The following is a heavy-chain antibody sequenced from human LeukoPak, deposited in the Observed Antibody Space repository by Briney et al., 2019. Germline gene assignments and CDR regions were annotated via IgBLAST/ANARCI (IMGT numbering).Heavy chain of an antibody. CDR1: GGSISTFY. V-gene: IGHV4-59*01. CDR2: IYYTGST. CDR3: ARGTDGRRYFDL. Sequence: PSETLSLTCTVSGGSISTFYWSWIRQPPGKGMEWIGFIYYTGSTNYNPSLKSRVTISLDTSKNQFSLRLTSVTAAGTAVYYCARGTDGRRYFDLWGRGTLLTVSP. D-gene: IGHD5-24*01. J-gene: IGHJ2*01.